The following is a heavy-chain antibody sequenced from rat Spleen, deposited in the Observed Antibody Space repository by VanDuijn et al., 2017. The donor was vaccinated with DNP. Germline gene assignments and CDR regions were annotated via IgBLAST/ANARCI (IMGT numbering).Heavy chain of an antibody. J-gene: IGHJ2*01. CDR3: ARWGGDYFDY. CDR1: GFTFSDYT. V-gene: IGHV5S23*01. CDR2: ISPSGGSL. Sequence: EVQLVESGGGLVQPGRSLKLSCAAAGFTFSDYTMAWVRQAPTQGLEWVASISPSGGSLFYRDSVKGRFTISRDNAKSTLYLQMDSLRSEDMATYYCARWGGDYFDYWGQGVMVTVSS.